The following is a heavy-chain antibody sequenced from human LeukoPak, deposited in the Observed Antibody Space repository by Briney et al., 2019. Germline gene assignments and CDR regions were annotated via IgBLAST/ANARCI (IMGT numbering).Heavy chain of an antibody. CDR2: VYYSGST. CDR3: ARAPPIIAVAGSAFDV. J-gene: IGHJ3*01. D-gene: IGHD6-19*01. Sequence: PSQTLSLTCTLPGGSIRSGGYYWSWLRQHPGEGLEWLGYVYYSGSTYYNPSLKSRISMSVDTSNNQFSLNLTSVTAADTAVYYCARAPPIIAVAGSAFDVWGQGTMVTVSS. V-gene: IGHV4-31*03. CDR1: GGSIRSGGYY.